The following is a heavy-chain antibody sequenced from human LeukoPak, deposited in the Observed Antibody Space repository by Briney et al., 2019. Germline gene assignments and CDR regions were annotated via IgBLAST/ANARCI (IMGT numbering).Heavy chain of an antibody. V-gene: IGHV1-69*04. D-gene: IGHD3-3*01. Sequence: SVKVSCKASGGTFSSYAISWVRQAPGQGLEWMGRIIPILGIANYAQKLQGRVTITADKSTSTAYLELSSLRSEDTDVYYCARRPSDFWSGYYPRGDYWGQGTLVTVSS. CDR2: IIPILGIA. CDR3: ARRPSDFWSGYYPRGDY. J-gene: IGHJ4*02. CDR1: GGTFSSYA.